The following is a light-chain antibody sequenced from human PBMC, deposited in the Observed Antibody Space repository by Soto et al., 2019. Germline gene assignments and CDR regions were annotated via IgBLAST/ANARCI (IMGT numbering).Light chain of an antibody. CDR1: QSISSW. Sequence: DIQMTQSPPTLSASVGDRVTITCRASQSISSWLAWYQQKSGKAPKLLIYDASSLESGVPSRFSGSGSGTEFTLTISSLQPDDFATYYCQQYNSYSPTFGQGTKLEIK. V-gene: IGKV1-5*01. CDR3: QQYNSYSPT. J-gene: IGKJ2*01. CDR2: DAS.